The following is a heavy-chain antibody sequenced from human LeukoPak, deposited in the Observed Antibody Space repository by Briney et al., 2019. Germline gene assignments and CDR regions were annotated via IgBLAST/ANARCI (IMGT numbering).Heavy chain of an antibody. D-gene: IGHD5-18*01. CDR1: GFSLTTSGVG. Sequence: SGPTLVKPTQTLTLTCTFSGFSLTTSGVGVGWIRQPPGKALEWLALIYWNDDKRYSPSLNSRLTITKDTSKNQMVLTMTNMDPVETATYYCAYRLPVDTHVYGNNWFDPWGQGTPVTVSS. CDR2: IYWNDDK. V-gene: IGHV2-5*01. J-gene: IGHJ5*02. CDR3: AYRLPVDTHVYGNNWFDP.